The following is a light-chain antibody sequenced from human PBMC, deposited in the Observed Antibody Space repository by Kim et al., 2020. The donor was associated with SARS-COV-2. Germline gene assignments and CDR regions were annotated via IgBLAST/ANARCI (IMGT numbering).Light chain of an antibody. CDR2: YDN. V-gene: IGLV3-21*01. CDR3: HLWDSGSML. J-gene: IGLJ2*01. Sequence: SYELTQPPSVSVAPGQTARIACGRDNIGSKSVHWYQQKPGQAPALVIYYDNVRPSGIPERFLGSNSGNPATLTISSVDAGEAADFYCHLWDSGSMLFGGG. CDR1: NIGSKS.